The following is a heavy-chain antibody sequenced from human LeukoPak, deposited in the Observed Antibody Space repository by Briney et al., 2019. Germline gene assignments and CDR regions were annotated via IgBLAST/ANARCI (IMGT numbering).Heavy chain of an antibody. CDR2: IGTAGDT. D-gene: IGHD3-22*01. CDR1: GFTFSSYD. J-gene: IGHJ2*01. Sequence: GGSLRLSCAASGFTFSSYDMHWVRQATGKGLEWVSAIGTAGDTYYPGSVKGRFTISRENAKNSLYLQMNSLRAGDTAVYYCARAKARRYYYDSSAYFPWYFDLWGRGTLVTVSS. CDR3: ARAKARRYYYDSSAYFPWYFDL. V-gene: IGHV3-13*04.